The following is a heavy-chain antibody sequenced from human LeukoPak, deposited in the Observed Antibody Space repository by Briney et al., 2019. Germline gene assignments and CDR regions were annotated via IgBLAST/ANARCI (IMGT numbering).Heavy chain of an antibody. CDR1: GFTFSSYS. Sequence: PGGSLRLSCAASGFTFSSYSMNWVRQAPGKGLEWVSSISSSSSSYIYYADSVKGRFTISRDNAKNSLYLQMNSLRAEDTAVYYCAREDDYGDYWDYFDYWGQGTLVTVSS. CDR2: ISSSSSSYI. J-gene: IGHJ4*02. D-gene: IGHD4-17*01. V-gene: IGHV3-21*01. CDR3: AREDDYGDYWDYFDY.